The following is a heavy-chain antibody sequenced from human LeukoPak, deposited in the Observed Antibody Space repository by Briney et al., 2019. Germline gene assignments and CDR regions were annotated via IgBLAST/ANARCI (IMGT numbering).Heavy chain of an antibody. CDR1: GFTFSRYS. CDR3: ARDRGRIAVIDYSDY. Sequence: GGSLRLSCAASGFTFSRYSMNWVRQAPGKGLEWVSYISSSGTAIYYADSVKGRFTISRDNAKNSLYLQMNSLRAEDTAVYYCARDRGRIAVIDYSDYWGQGTLVTVSS. CDR2: ISSSGTAI. D-gene: IGHD6-19*01. V-gene: IGHV3-48*01. J-gene: IGHJ4*02.